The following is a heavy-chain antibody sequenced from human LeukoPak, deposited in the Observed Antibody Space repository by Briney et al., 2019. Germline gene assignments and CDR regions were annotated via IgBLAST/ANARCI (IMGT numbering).Heavy chain of an antibody. J-gene: IGHJ4*02. CDR2: ISAYNGNT. V-gene: IGHV1-18*01. D-gene: IGHD3-10*01. CDR3: AREGDVLLWFGELLSIDY. Sequence: ASVEVFCKASGYTFTRYGISWMRQAPGQGLEWMGWISAYNGNTNYAQKLQGRVTITTDTSMSIAYMELRSLRSDDTAVYYCAREGDVLLWFGELLSIDYWGQGTLVTVSS. CDR1: GYTFTRYG.